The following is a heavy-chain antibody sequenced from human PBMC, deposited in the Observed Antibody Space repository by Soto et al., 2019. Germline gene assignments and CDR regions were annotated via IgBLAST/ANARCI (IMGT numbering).Heavy chain of an antibody. CDR1: GFTFSSYA. CDR3: AKAPSTPDIVVVVAANFDY. D-gene: IGHD2-15*01. J-gene: IGHJ4*02. Sequence: EVQLLESGGGLVQPGGSLRLSCAASGFTFSSYAMSWVRQAPGKGLEWVSAISGSGGSTYYADSVKGRFTISRDNSKNKLYLQMNSLRAEDTAVYYCAKAPSTPDIVVVVAANFDYWGQGTLVTVSS. V-gene: IGHV3-23*01. CDR2: ISGSGGST.